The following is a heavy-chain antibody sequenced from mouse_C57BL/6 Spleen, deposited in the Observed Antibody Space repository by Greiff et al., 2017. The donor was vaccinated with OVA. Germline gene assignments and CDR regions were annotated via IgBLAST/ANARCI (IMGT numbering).Heavy chain of an antibody. CDR2: SDPSDSYT. CDR3: EREGYFDY. CDR1: GYTFTSYW. J-gene: IGHJ2*01. V-gene: IGHV1-50*01. Sequence: QVQLQQPGAELVKPGASVKLSCKASGYTFTSYWMQWVKQRPGQGLEWIGESDPSDSYTNYNQKFKGKATLTVDTSSSTAYMQLSSLTSEDSAVYYCEREGYFDYWGQGTTLTVSS.